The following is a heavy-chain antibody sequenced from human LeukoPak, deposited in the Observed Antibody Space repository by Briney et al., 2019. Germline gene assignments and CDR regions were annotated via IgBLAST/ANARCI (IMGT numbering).Heavy chain of an antibody. CDR1: GGSISSGGYY. J-gene: IGHJ5*02. CDR2: IYYSGST. D-gene: IGHD6-6*01. V-gene: IGHV4-31*03. Sequence: MASETLSLTCTVSGGSISSGGYYWSWIRQHPGKGLEWIGYIYYSGSTYYNPSLKSRVTISVDTSKNQFSLKLSSVTAADTAVYYCARAEEDPPEKYSISFGSRYTRFDPWGQGTLVTVSS. CDR3: ARAEEDPPEKYSISFGSRYTRFDP.